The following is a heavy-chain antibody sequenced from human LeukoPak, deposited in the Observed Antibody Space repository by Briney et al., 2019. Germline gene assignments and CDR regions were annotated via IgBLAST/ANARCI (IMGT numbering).Heavy chain of an antibody. CDR3: ATSRITMVRGVSGAFDI. CDR2: VDPEDGET. CDR1: GYTFTDYY. V-gene: IGHV1-69-2*01. Sequence: ASVKVSCKVSGYTFTDYYMHWVQQAPGKGLEWMGLVDPEDGETIYAEKFQGRVTINGDTSTDTAYMELSSLRSEDKAVYYCATSRITMVRGVSGAFDIWGQGTMVTVSS. D-gene: IGHD3-10*01. J-gene: IGHJ3*02.